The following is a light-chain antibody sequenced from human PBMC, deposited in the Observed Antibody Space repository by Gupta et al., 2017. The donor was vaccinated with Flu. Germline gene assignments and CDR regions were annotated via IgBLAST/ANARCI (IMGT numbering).Light chain of an antibody. J-gene: IGKJ1*01. CDR3: QQYDTYWT. CDR1: KNIVRR. Sequence: GKRAAITRGAVKNIVRRLTGNQKKTGKAPKLLIYKASSLESGVPARFSGSGSATEFTLTISSLQPDDFATYYCQQYDTYWTFGQGTRVEIK. CDR2: KAS. V-gene: IGKV1-5*03.